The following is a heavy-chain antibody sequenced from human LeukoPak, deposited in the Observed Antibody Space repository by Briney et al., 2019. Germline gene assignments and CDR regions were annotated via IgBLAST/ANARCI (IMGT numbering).Heavy chain of an antibody. V-gene: IGHV3-23*01. Sequence: GGSLRLSCAASGFTLSSHAMSWVRQAPGKGLEWVSVVSGSGEYTYYADSVKGRFTMSKDISKNTLHLQMNSLRAEDTAVYYCARDELAVAKKGFLDSWGQGTLVTVSS. CDR1: GFTLSSHA. CDR3: ARDELAVAKKGFLDS. CDR2: VSGSGEYT. J-gene: IGHJ4*02. D-gene: IGHD6-19*01.